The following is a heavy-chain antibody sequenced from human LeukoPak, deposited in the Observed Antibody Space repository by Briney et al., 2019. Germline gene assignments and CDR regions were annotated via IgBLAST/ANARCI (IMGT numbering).Heavy chain of an antibody. J-gene: IGHJ6*02. CDR2: IIPIFDTA. CDR3: ARISLGAIWGYYYGMDV. D-gene: IGHD1-26*01. Sequence: SAKVSCKASGGTFSSYSISWVRQAPGQGLEWMGGIIPIFDTADYAQKFQGRVTITADESTSTAYMELSSLRSEDTAVFYCARISLGAIWGYYYGMDVWGQGTTVTVSS. V-gene: IGHV1-69*13. CDR1: GGTFSSYS.